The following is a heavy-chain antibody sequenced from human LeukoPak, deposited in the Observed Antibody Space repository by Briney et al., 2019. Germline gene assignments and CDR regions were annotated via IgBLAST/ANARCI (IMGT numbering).Heavy chain of an antibody. D-gene: IGHD2-15*01. J-gene: IGHJ3*02. Sequence: GGTLRLSCAASGFTFSSYGMSWVRQAPGKGLEWVSAISGRGGSTYYADSVKGRFTISRDNSKNTLYLQMNSLRAEDTAVYYCTRHQSILGDAFDIWGLGTMVTVSS. CDR1: GFTFSSYG. V-gene: IGHV3-23*01. CDR3: TRHQSILGDAFDI. CDR2: ISGRGGST.